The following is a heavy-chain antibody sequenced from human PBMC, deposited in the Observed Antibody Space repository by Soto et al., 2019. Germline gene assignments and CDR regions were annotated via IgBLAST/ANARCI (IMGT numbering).Heavy chain of an antibody. CDR2: IYHSGST. CDR3: ARAHYGDYGYGMDV. CDR1: GGSISSGGYS. Sequence: SETLSLTCAVSGGSISSGGYSWSWIRQPPGKGLEWIGYIYHSGSTYYNPSLESRVTISVDRSKNQFSLKLSSVTAADTAVYYCARAHYGDYGYGMDVWGQGTTVTVS. V-gene: IGHV4-30-2*01. J-gene: IGHJ6*02. D-gene: IGHD4-17*01.